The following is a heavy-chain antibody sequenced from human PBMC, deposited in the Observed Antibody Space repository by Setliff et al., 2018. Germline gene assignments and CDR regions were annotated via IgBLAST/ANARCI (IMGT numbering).Heavy chain of an antibody. D-gene: IGHD4-4*01. CDR2: IYNSGTT. Sequence: PSETLSLTCRVSGGSISSGNYYWGWIRQPPGKGLEWIGRIYNSGTTNYNPSLKSRVTISADTSNNSFSLNLFSVTAADTAVYYCAGRDYSGGDSWGHGTLVTVSS. J-gene: IGHJ5*01. CDR1: GGSISSGNYY. V-gene: IGHV4-39*02. CDR3: AGRDYSGGDS.